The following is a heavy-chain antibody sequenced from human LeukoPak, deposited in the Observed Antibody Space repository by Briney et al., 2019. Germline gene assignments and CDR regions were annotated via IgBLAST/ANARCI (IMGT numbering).Heavy chain of an antibody. D-gene: IGHD5-18*01. Sequence: SETLSLTCTVSGGSISSYYWSWIRQPPGKGLEWIGYIYYSGSTNYNPSLKSRVTISVDTSKNQFSLKLSSVTAADTAVYYCARVSTAMVIIGWGQGTLVTVSS. CDR1: GGSISSYY. V-gene: IGHV4-59*01. CDR2: IYYSGST. J-gene: IGHJ4*02. CDR3: ARVSTAMVIIG.